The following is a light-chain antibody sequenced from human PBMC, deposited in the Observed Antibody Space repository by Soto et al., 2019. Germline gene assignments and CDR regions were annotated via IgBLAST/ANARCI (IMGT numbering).Light chain of an antibody. CDR2: EVS. V-gene: IGLV2-8*01. Sequence: QSALTQPPSASGSPGQSVTISCTGTSSDVGGYNYVSWYQQHPGKAPKLMIYEVSKRPSGVPDRFSGSKSGNTASLTVSGLQAEDEADYYCSSYAGSTPYVFGTATKLTVL. CDR1: SSDVGGYNY. J-gene: IGLJ1*01. CDR3: SSYAGSTPYV.